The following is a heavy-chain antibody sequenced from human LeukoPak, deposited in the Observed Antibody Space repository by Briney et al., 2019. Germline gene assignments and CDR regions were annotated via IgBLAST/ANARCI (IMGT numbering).Heavy chain of an antibody. J-gene: IGHJ5*02. V-gene: IGHV3-11*01. CDR2: ISSSGSTI. CDR1: GFTFSDYY. CDR3: ARVRSSSWYAAVDFWFDP. D-gene: IGHD6-13*01. Sequence: PGGSLRLSCAASGFTFSDYYMSWLRQAPGKGLEWVSYISSSGSTIYYADSVKGRFTISRDNAKNSLYLQMNSLRAEDTAVYYCARVRSSSWYAAVDFWFDPWGQGTLVTVSS.